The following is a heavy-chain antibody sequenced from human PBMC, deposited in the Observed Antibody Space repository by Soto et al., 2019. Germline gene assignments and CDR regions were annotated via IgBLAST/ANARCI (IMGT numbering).Heavy chain of an antibody. V-gene: IGHV3-74*01. Sequence: GGSLRLSCAASGFTFSSYWMHWVRQAPGKGLVWVSRINSDGSSTSYADPVKGRFTISRDNAKNTLYLQMNSLRAEDTAVYYCARVDWGYFISTSCLPSPYYYYYGMDVWGQGTTVTVSS. J-gene: IGHJ6*02. D-gene: IGHD2-2*01. CDR2: INSDGSST. CDR3: ARVDWGYFISTSCLPSPYYYYYGMDV. CDR1: GFTFSSYW.